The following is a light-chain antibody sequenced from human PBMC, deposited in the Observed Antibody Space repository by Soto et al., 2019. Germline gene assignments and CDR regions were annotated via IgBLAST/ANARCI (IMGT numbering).Light chain of an antibody. V-gene: IGKV3-11*01. CDR1: QSVSGY. CDR2: DAS. CDR3: QQRSKWRT. Sequence: EIVMTQYPATLSVSPGERATLSCRASQSVSGYLAWYQQKPGQAPRLLIYDASKRATGIPARFSGSGFGTDFTLTISSLEPEDFAVYYCQQRSKWRTFGQGTKVDIK. J-gene: IGKJ1*01.